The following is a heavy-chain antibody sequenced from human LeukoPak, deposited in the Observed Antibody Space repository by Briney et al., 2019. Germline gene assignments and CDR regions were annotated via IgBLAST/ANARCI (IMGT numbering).Heavy chain of an antibody. CDR2: INYSGST. CDR1: GASFSGYY. D-gene: IGHD2-2*01. Sequence: SETLSLTCAVSGASFSGYYWSWIRQPPGKRLEWIGEINYSGSTNYNPSLKSRVTISVDTSKNQFSLKLSSVTAAGTAVYYCARVGALCSSTSCYLNWFDPWGQGTLVTVSS. J-gene: IGHJ5*02. V-gene: IGHV4-34*01. CDR3: ARVGALCSSTSCYLNWFDP.